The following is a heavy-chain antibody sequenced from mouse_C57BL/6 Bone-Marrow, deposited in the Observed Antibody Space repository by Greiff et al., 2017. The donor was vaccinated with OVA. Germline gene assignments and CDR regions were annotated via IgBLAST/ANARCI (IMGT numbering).Heavy chain of an antibody. CDR3: ARSRDYYGSGDFAY. V-gene: IGHV1-66*01. Sequence: QVQLQQSGPELVKPGASVKISCKASGYSFTSYYIHWVKQRPGQGLEWIGWIYPGSGNTKYNEKFKGKATLTADTSSSTAYTQLSSLTSEDSAVYYCARSRDYYGSGDFAYWGQGTLVTVSA. CDR1: GYSFTSYY. CDR2: IYPGSGNT. D-gene: IGHD1-1*01. J-gene: IGHJ3*01.